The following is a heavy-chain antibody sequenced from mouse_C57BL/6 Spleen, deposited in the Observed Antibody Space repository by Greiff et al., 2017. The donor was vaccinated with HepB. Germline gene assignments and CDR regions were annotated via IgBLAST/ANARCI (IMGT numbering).Heavy chain of an antibody. J-gene: IGHJ2*01. CDR3: ARSRDYYGSSYDFDY. V-gene: IGHV1-55*01. CDR2: IYPGSGST. CDR1: GYTFTSYW. Sequence: QVQLQQSGAELVKPGASVKMSCKASGYTFTSYWITWVKQRPGQGLEWIGDIYPGSGSTNYNEKFKSKATLTVDTSSSTAYMQLSSLTSEDSAVYYCARSRDYYGSSYDFDYWGQGTTLTVSS. D-gene: IGHD1-1*01.